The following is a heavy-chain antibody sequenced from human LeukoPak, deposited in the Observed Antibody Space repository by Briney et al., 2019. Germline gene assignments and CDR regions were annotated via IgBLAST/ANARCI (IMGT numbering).Heavy chain of an antibody. D-gene: IGHD2-2*01. Sequence: GGSLRLSRAASGFTFSNYNMNWVRQAPGKGLEWVSSITTSSSYIYYADSVKGRFTISRDNAKNSLYLQMNSLRAEDTAVYYCASGTTAQYQLDYWGQGTLVTVSS. J-gene: IGHJ4*02. CDR2: ITTSSSYI. CDR1: GFTFSNYN. V-gene: IGHV3-21*01. CDR3: ASGTTAQYQLDY.